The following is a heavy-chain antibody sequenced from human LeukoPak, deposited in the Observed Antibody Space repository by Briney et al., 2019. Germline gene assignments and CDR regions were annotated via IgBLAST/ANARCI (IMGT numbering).Heavy chain of an antibody. CDR3: ASLKNYYDSSGYLVTDAFDI. CDR2: ISGYNGNT. V-gene: IGHV1-18*01. D-gene: IGHD3-22*01. J-gene: IGHJ3*02. CDR1: GYTFTTYN. Sequence: ASVRVSCKASGYTFTTYNINWVRQAPGQGLEWMGWISGYNGNTNYAQKLQGRVTMTTDTSTSTAYMELRSLKSDDTAVYYCASLKNYYDSSGYLVTDAFDIWGQGTMVTVSS.